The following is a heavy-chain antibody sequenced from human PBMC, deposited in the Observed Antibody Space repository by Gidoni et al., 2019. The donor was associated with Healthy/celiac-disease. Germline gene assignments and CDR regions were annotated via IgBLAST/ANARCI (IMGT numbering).Heavy chain of an antibody. CDR3: ARGGGYSYGHLDY. J-gene: IGHJ4*02. Sequence: EVQLVETGGGLIQPVGSLRLSCADSVFTVSSHYMSWVRQAPVKGLEWVSVIYSGGSTYYEDSVKGRFTISRENSKNTLYLQMNSLRAEDTAVYYCARGGGYSYGHLDYWGQGTLVTVSS. CDR2: IYSGGST. V-gene: IGHV3-53*02. D-gene: IGHD5-18*01. CDR1: VFTVSSHY.